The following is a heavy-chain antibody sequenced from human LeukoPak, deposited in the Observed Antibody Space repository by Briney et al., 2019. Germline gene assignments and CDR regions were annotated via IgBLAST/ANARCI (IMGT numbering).Heavy chain of an antibody. J-gene: IGHJ5*02. V-gene: IGHV3-23*01. CDR3: AKDGGSSGWYGDNWFDP. CDR2: ISGSGGST. Sequence: GGSLRLSCAASGFTFSSYAMSWVRQAPGKGLEWVSAISGSGGSTYYADSVKGRFTISRDNSKNTLYLQMNSLRAEDTAVYYCAKDGGSSGWYGDNWFDPWGQGTLVTVSS. D-gene: IGHD6-19*01. CDR1: GFTFSSYA.